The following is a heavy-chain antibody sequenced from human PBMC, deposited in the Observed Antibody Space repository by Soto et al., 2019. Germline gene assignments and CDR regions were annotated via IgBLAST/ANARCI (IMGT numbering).Heavy chain of an antibody. CDR1: GYTFTIYG. Sequence: AAAKVSCKASGYTFTIYGNSWVLQAPGQGLEWMGWISAYNGNTNYAQKLQGRVTMTTDTSTSTAYMELRSLRSDDTAVYYCARDRETIAAAVDYWGQGTLVTVSS. CDR3: ARDRETIAAAVDY. D-gene: IGHD6-13*01. V-gene: IGHV1-18*01. CDR2: ISAYNGNT. J-gene: IGHJ4*02.